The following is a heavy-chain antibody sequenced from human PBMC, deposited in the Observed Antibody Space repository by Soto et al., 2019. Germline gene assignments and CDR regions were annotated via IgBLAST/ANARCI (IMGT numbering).Heavy chain of an antibody. CDR3: ARGYYYYYMDV. CDR1: GGTFSSYA. V-gene: IGHV1-69*05. CDR2: IIPICGTA. J-gene: IGHJ6*03. Sequence: SVKVSCKASGGTFSSYAISWVRQAPGQGLEWMGGIIPICGTANYAQKFQGRVTITRNNSISTAYMELSSLRSEDTAVYYCARGYYYYYMDVWGKGTTVTVSS.